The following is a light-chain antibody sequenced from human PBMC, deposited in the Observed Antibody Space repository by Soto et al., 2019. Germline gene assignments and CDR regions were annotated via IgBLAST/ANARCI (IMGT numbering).Light chain of an antibody. CDR3: QQYDTSPPLT. CDR1: QSVTSNY. Sequence: EIVLTQSPGTLSLYPGDRATLSCRASQSVTSNYLAWYQQKPGQAPRLLLYGASRRAIGIPDRFSGSGSGTDFTLTISRLEPEDFAAYYCQQYDTSPPLTFGGGTKVEIK. V-gene: IGKV3-20*01. J-gene: IGKJ4*01. CDR2: GAS.